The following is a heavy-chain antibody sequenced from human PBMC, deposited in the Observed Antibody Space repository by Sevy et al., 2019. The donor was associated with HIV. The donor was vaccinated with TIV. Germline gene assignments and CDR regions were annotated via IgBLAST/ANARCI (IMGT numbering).Heavy chain of an antibody. CDR3: ARFYDY. CDR1: GFTINMYS. CDR2: ISSTGNTI. J-gene: IGHJ4*02. Sequence: GGSLRLSCATSGFTINMYSMNWVRQAPGKGLEWVSSISSTGNTIYYADSVRGRFTVSRDNAENSLYLQMDSLRAEDTAVYYCARFYDYWGQGTLVTVSS. V-gene: IGHV3-21*01.